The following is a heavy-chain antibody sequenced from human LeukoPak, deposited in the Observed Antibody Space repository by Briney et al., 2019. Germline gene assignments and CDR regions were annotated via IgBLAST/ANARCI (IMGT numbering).Heavy chain of an antibody. J-gene: IGHJ4*02. V-gene: IGHV1-2*02. CDR1: GYTFTGYY. CDR3: SIEAVLVEYYYDSSGYYRPYYFDY. Sequence: ASVKVSCKASGYTFTGYYMHWVRQAPGQGLEWMGWINPNSGGTNYAQKFQGRVTTTRDTSISTAYMELSRLRSDDTAVYFWSIEAVLVEYYYDSSGYYRPYYFDYWGQGTLVTVSS. D-gene: IGHD3-22*01. CDR2: INPNSGGT.